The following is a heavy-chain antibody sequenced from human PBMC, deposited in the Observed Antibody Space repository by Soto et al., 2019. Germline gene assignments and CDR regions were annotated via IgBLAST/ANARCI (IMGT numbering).Heavy chain of an antibody. CDR2: IYYGGST. D-gene: IGHD4-17*01. CDR1: GGSISSGGYY. CDR3: ARGDSWTYAFRYYYGMDV. Sequence: TLSLTCTVSGGSISSGGYYWSWIRQHPGKGLEWIGYIYYGGSTYYNPSLKSRVTISVDTSKNQFSLKLSSVTAADTDVCYCARGDSWTYAFRYYYGMDVWGQGTTGTVS. V-gene: IGHV4-31*03. J-gene: IGHJ6*02.